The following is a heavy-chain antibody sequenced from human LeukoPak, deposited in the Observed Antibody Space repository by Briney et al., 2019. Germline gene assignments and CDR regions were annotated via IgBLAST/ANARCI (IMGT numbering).Heavy chain of an antibody. CDR2: IYYTGST. CDR1: GGSITSRNYC. D-gene: IGHD3-22*01. V-gene: IGHV4-39*01. Sequence: SKTLSLTCTVSGGSITSRNYCWGWIRQPPGKGLEWIGGIYYTGSTYYNPSLKSRVTISVDTSKNLFSLRLSSVTASDTAVYFCARHPPLNYYDSSGYYFDFWGQGTLVTVSS. J-gene: IGHJ4*02. CDR3: ARHPPLNYYDSSGYYFDF.